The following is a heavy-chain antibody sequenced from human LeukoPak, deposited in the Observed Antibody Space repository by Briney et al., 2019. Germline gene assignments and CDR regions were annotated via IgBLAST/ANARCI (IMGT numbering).Heavy chain of an antibody. D-gene: IGHD6-13*01. J-gene: IGHJ3*02. CDR3: ARGYSSSWTPNDAFDI. Sequence: SETLSLTCTASGGSISSYYWSWIRQPPGKGLEWIGYIYYSGSTNYNPSLKSRVTISVDTSKNQFSLKLSSVTAADTAVYYCARGYSSSWTPNDAFDIWGQGTMVTVSS. V-gene: IGHV4-59*01. CDR2: IYYSGST. CDR1: GGSISSYY.